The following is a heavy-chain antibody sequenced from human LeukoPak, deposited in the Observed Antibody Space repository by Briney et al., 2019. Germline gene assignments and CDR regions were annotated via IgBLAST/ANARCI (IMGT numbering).Heavy chain of an antibody. V-gene: IGHV4-59*08. Sequence: SGTLSLTCAVSGGSISSSYYWSWIRQPPGKGLEWIGYIYYSGSTNYNPSLKSRVTISVDTSKNQFSLKLSSVTAADTAVYYCARQTGYSYGKGFDYWGQGTLVTVSS. CDR3: ARQTGYSYGKGFDY. CDR1: GGSISSSYY. J-gene: IGHJ4*02. CDR2: IYYSGST. D-gene: IGHD5-18*01.